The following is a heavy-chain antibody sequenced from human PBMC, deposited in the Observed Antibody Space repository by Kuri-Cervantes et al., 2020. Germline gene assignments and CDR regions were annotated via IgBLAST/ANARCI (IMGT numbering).Heavy chain of an antibody. J-gene: IGHJ4*02. CDR2: IKSKTDGGTT. CDR3: AKDSRLNYDILTGYYGSNYYFDY. CDR1: GFTFSNAW. V-gene: IGHV3-15*05. D-gene: IGHD3-9*01. Sequence: GESLKISCAASGFTFSNAWMSWVRQAPGKGLEWVGRIKSKTDGGTTDYAAPVKGRFTISRDDSKNTLYLQMNSLRTEDTALYYCAKDSRLNYDILTGYYGSNYYFDYWGQGTLVTVSS.